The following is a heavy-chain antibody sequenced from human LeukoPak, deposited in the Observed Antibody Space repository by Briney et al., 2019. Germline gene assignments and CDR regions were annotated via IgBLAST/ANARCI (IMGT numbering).Heavy chain of an antibody. V-gene: IGHV1-69*15. CDR2: IIPIFGTA. J-gene: IGHJ3*02. Sequence: ASVKVSCKASGGTFSSYAISWVRQAPGQGLEWMGRIIPIFGTANYAQKFQGRVTITADESTSTAYMELSSLRSEDTAVYYCAREQSRDYDILTGYYDAFDIWGQGTMVTVSS. D-gene: IGHD3-9*01. CDR1: GGTFSSYA. CDR3: AREQSRDYDILTGYYDAFDI.